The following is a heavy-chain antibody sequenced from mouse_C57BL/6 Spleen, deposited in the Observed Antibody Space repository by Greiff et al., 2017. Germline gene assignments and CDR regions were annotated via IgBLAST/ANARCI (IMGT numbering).Heavy chain of an antibody. CDR1: GYSFTGYY. Sequence: EVKLMESGPELVKPGASVKISCKASGYSFTGYYMNWVKQSPEKSLEWIGEINPSTGGTTYNQKFKAKATLTVDKSSSTAYMQLKSLTSEDSAVXYWARWDYDYERYWYFDVWGTGTTVTVSS. V-gene: IGHV1-42*01. CDR3: ARWDYDYERYWYFDV. D-gene: IGHD2-4*01. CDR2: INPSTGGT. J-gene: IGHJ1*03.